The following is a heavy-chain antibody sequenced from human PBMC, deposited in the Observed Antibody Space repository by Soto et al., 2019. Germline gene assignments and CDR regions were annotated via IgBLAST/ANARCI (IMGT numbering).Heavy chain of an antibody. V-gene: IGHV4-39*07. Sequence: SETLSLTCTVSGDSISSSYYWGWIRQPPGKGPEWIANIDYRGSTNYNPSLKSRVTISVDTSKNQFSLKLSSVTAADTAVYYCAATRIQLMNYCGQGTLVTVSS. J-gene: IGHJ4*02. CDR2: IDYRGST. CDR3: AATRIQLMNY. D-gene: IGHD5-18*01. CDR1: GDSISSSYY.